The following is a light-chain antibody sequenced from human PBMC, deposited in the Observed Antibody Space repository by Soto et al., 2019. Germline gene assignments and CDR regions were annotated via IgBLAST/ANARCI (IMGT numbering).Light chain of an antibody. J-gene: IGKJ1*01. CDR1: QSVSSSF. Sequence: DIVLTQSPGALSLSPGERATLSCRASQSVSSSFLAWYQQKPGQAPRLLIYGASSRATGIPDRFSGSGSGTDFTLTISRLEPEDFAVYYCQQYDSPPRTFGQGTKVEIK. CDR2: GAS. V-gene: IGKV3-20*01. CDR3: QQYDSPPRT.